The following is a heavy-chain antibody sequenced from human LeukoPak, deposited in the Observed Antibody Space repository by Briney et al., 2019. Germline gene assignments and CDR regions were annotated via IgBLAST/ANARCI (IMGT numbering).Heavy chain of an antibody. J-gene: IGHJ4*02. CDR3: ARNPVALYYFDY. CDR2: ISYEGSNK. CDR1: GLTFRSYA. D-gene: IGHD6-19*01. Sequence: GGSLRLSCAASGLTFRSYAMHWVRQAPGKGLEWVAGISYEGSNKYFADSVKGRFTISRDKSKNTLYLQMNSLRSEDTAVYYCARNPVALYYFDYWGQGTLVTVSS. V-gene: IGHV3-30-3*01.